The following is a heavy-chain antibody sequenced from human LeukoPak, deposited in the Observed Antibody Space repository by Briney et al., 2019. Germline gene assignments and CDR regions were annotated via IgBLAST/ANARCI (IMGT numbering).Heavy chain of an antibody. CDR3: TTLSGGYSGYDSPGDYYYMDV. J-gene: IGHJ6*03. CDR2: IKSKTDGGTT. D-gene: IGHD5-12*01. V-gene: IGHV3-15*01. Sequence: GGSLRLSCAASGLTFSNAWMSWVRQAPGKGLEWVGRIKSKTDGGTTDYAAPVKGRFTISRDDSKNTLYLQMNSLKTEDTAVYYCTTLSGGYSGYDSPGDYYYMDVWGKGTTVTISS. CDR1: GLTFSNAW.